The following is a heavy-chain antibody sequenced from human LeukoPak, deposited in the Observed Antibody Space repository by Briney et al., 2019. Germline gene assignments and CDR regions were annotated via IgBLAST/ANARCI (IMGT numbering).Heavy chain of an antibody. V-gene: IGHV4-34*01. D-gene: IGHD2-15*01. Sequence: KPSETLSLTCAVYGGSFSGYYWSWIRQPPGKGLEWIGEINHSGSTNYNPSLKSRVTISVDTSKNQFSLKLSSVTAADTAVYYCARGLLSPFDYWGQGTLVTVSS. CDR3: ARGLLSPFDY. CDR2: INHSGST. CDR1: GGSFSGYY. J-gene: IGHJ4*02.